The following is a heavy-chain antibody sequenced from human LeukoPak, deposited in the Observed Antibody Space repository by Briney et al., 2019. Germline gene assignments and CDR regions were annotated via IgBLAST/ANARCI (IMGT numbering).Heavy chain of an antibody. CDR2: ISSSGSTM. CDR3: ARQYYDFWSGYYT. Sequence: SGGSLRLSCAASGFTFSSYEMNWVRQAPGKGLEWVSYISSSGSTMYYADSVKGRFTISRDNAKNSLYLQMNSLRAEDTAVYYCARQYYDFWSGYYTWGQGTLVTVSS. J-gene: IGHJ4*02. CDR1: GFTFSSYE. V-gene: IGHV3-48*03. D-gene: IGHD3-3*01.